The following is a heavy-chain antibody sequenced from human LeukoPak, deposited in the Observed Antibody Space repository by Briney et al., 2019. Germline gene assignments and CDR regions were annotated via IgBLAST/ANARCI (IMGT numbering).Heavy chain of an antibody. CDR2: ISNSGGNT. Sequence: PGGSLRLSCAASGFTFSSYAMSWVRQAPGKGLEWVSAISNSGGNTYYADSVKGRFTISRDNSKNTLYLQMNSLRAEDTAVYYCAKGAGYSSGWYCDYWGQGTLVTVSS. D-gene: IGHD6-19*01. CDR3: AKGAGYSSGWYCDY. J-gene: IGHJ4*02. V-gene: IGHV3-23*01. CDR1: GFTFSSYA.